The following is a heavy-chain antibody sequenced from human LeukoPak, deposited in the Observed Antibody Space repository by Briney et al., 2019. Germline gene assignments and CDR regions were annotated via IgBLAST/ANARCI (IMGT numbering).Heavy chain of an antibody. V-gene: IGHV4-38-2*01. J-gene: IGHJ4*02. D-gene: IGHD6-6*01. CDR1: GFTFSSYA. CDR2: IYYTGRT. CDR3: ARFDYSSSSYYFDY. Sequence: GSLRLSCAASGFTFSSYAMNWVRQPPGKGLEWIGSIYYTGRTYYNPSLKSRVTISVDTSKNQFSLNLSSVTAADTAVYYCARFDYSSSSYYFDYWGQGTLVTVSS.